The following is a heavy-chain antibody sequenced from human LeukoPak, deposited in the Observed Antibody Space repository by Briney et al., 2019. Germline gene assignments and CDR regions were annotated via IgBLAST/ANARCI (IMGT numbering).Heavy chain of an antibody. J-gene: IGHJ4*02. V-gene: IGHV3-49*03. CDR1: GLAFGDDA. CDR3: TRTTVTDPAQTFDY. D-gene: IGHD4-17*01. CDR2: IRSKAYGGTT. Sequence: GGSLRLSCTASGLAFGDDAMGWFRQAPGKGLEWVGFIRSKAYGGTTEYAASVKGRFTISRDDSKSIAYLQMNSLKTEDTAVYYCTRTTVTDPAQTFDYWGQRTLVTVSS.